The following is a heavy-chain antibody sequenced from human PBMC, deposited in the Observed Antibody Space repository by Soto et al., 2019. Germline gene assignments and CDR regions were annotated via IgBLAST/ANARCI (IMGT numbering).Heavy chain of an antibody. D-gene: IGHD7-27*01. CDR2: ISYDGSNK. J-gene: IGHJ4*02. CDR3: AQDPLGPY. V-gene: IGHV3-30-3*01. Sequence: GSLRLSCAASGFTFSSYAMHWVRQAPGKGLEWVAVISYDGSNKYYADSVKGRFTISRDNSKNTLYLQMNSLRAEDTAVYYCAQDPLGPYWGQGTLVTVSS. CDR1: GFTFSSYA.